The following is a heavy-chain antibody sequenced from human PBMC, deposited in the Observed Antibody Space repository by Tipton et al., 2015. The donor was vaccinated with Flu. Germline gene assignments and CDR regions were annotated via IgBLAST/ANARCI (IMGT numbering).Heavy chain of an antibody. Sequence: TLSLTCTVSGGSMSSYYWAWIRQPAGKGLEWIGRTYTSGSTKYSPSLESRVTMSVDTSNNHFYLKLRSVTAADTAVYYCAKDLPASGSLGSWGQGTLVTVSS. CDR2: TYTSGST. J-gene: IGHJ4*02. CDR1: GGSMSSYY. D-gene: IGHD3-10*01. V-gene: IGHV4-4*07. CDR3: AKDLPASGSLGS.